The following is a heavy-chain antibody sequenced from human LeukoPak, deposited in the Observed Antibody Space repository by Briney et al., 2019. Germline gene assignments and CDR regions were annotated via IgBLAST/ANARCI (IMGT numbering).Heavy chain of an antibody. CDR2: ISGDGGST. CDR3: AKALMIGWYSIAY. D-gene: IGHD6-19*01. Sequence: PGGSLRLSCAAYGFTFDVYAMNWVRQPPGKGLEWVCLISGDGGSTYYANSVKGRFTISRDNSKNSLYLQMNSLRAEDTALYYCAKALMIGWYSIAYWGQGTLVTVSS. CDR1: GFTFDVYA. J-gene: IGHJ4*02. V-gene: IGHV3-43*02.